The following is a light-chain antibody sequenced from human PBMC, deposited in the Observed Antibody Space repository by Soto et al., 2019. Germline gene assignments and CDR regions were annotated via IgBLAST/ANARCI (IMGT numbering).Light chain of an antibody. J-gene: IGKJ1*01. V-gene: IGKV3-20*01. CDR3: QQDRGPWT. CDR1: QSVSNSN. CDR2: GAS. Sequence: EIVLTQSPGTLSLSPGETATLSCRASQSVSNSNLAWYQQKPGQAPRLLIHGASYRATGIPDRFSGSGSGADCTLTISGLEREDTAVYYCQQDRGPWTFGQGTKVEIK.